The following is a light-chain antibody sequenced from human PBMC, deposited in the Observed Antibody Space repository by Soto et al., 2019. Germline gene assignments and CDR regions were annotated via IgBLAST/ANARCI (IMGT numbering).Light chain of an antibody. J-gene: IGLJ2*01. Sequence: QSVLTQPASGSGSPGQSITLSCTGTSSDLADYDYVSWYQHLPGKAPKLLIFDVTHRPSGVSDRFSGSKSGNTAALTISGVRHEDESYYYCCSYTDSSLDVVYGGVTKLTLL. V-gene: IGLV2-14*01. CDR2: DVT. CDR3: CSYTDSSLDVV. CDR1: SSDLADYDY.